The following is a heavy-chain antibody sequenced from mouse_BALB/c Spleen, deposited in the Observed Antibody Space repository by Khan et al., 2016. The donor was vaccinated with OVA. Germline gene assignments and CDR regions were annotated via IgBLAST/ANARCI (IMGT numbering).Heavy chain of an antibody. J-gene: IGHJ4*01. Sequence: QIQLVQSGPELKKPGETVRISCKASGYTFTTAGIQWVQKMPGKGLKWIGWINTHSGVPKYAEDFKGRFAFSLEISVNTAYLQITKLKNEDTATSVCAMGGAAYYRNYGGAMEYWGQGTSVTVSS. CDR3: AMGGAAYYRNYGGAMEY. CDR2: INTHSGVP. CDR1: GYTFTTAG. V-gene: IGHV9-4*02. D-gene: IGHD2-5*01.